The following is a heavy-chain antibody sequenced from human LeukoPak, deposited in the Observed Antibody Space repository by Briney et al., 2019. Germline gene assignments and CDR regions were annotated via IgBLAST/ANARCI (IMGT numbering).Heavy chain of an antibody. J-gene: IGHJ4*02. Sequence: GRSLRLSCAASGFTFSSYGMHWVRHAPGKGLEWVAVISYDGSNKYYADSVKGRFTISRDNSKNTLYLQMNSLRAEDTAVYYCAKDYLYYYGSGSYYKPPDYWGQGTLVTVSS. CDR3: AKDYLYYYGSGSYYKPPDY. V-gene: IGHV3-30*18. CDR1: GFTFSSYG. CDR2: ISYDGSNK. D-gene: IGHD3-10*01.